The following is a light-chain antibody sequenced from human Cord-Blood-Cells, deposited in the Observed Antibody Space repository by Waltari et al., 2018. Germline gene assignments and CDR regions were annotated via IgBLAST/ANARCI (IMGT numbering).Light chain of an antibody. Sequence: QSITISCTGTSSDVGGYNYVSWYQQHPGKAPKLMIYDVSNRPSGVSNRFSGSKSGNTASLTISGLQAEDEADYYCSSYTSSSTLGFGGGTKLTVL. CDR3: SSYTSSSTLG. J-gene: IGLJ3*02. V-gene: IGLV2-14*04. CDR2: DVS. CDR1: SSDVGGYNY.